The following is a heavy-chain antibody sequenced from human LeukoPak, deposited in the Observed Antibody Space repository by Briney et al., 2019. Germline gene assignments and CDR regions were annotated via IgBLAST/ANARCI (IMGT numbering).Heavy chain of an antibody. CDR1: SYSISSGYY. V-gene: IGHV4-38-2*02. CDR3: ATHSSSSDYFDY. Sequence: PSETLSLTCTVSSYSISSGYYWGWIRQPPGKGLEWIGSIYHSGSTYYNPSLKSRVTISVDTSKNQFSLKLSSVTAADTAVYYCATHSSSSDYFDYWGQGTLVTVSS. J-gene: IGHJ4*02. CDR2: IYHSGST. D-gene: IGHD6-6*01.